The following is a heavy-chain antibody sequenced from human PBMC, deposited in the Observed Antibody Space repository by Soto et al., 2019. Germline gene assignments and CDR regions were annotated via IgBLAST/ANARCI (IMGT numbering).Heavy chain of an antibody. CDR1: GFSLSNARMG. CDR3: ARMRGSSGWYRHYYYGMDV. V-gene: IGHV2-26*01. D-gene: IGHD6-19*01. Sequence: SGPTLVNPTETLTLTCTVSGFSLSNARMGVSWIRQPPGKALEWLAHIFSNDEKSYSTSLKSRLTISKDTSKSQVVLTMTNMDPVDTATYYCARMRGSSGWYRHYYYGMDVWGQGTTVTVSS. CDR2: IFSNDEK. J-gene: IGHJ6*02.